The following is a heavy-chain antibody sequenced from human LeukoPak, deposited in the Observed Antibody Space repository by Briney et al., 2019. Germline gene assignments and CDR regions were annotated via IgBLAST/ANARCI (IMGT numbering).Heavy chain of an antibody. CDR3: ARSYYGDYEDF. J-gene: IGHJ4*02. Sequence: TGGSQRLSCAASGFTSSTYWIHWARQAPGKGLMWVSRINSDGSSTSYADSVKGRFTISRDNAKNTVYMQMNSLKVEDTAVYYCARSYYGDYEDFWGQGTLVAVSS. CDR2: INSDGSST. CDR1: GFTSSTYW. V-gene: IGHV3-74*01. D-gene: IGHD4-17*01.